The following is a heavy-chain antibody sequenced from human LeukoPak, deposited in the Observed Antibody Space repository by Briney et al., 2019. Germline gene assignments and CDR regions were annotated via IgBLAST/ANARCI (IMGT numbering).Heavy chain of an antibody. CDR2: ITATGDTA. D-gene: IGHD6-19*01. Sequence: GGSLRLSCVASGFTFTKCAMSWIRQAPGKGLEWVAIITATGDTAYYADSVKGRFTISRDNSRNTVYMQMDSLRAEDTAIYYCAGDRNSDWYSPLDYWGQGSQVTV. CDR3: AGDRNSDWYSPLDY. J-gene: IGHJ4*02. CDR1: GFTFTKCA. V-gene: IGHV3-23*01.